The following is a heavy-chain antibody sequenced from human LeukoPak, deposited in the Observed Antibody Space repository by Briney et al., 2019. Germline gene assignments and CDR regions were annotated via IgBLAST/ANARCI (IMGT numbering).Heavy chain of an antibody. Sequence: SETLSLTCTVSSGSISSYYWSWIRQPAGKGLEWIGRIYTSGSTNYNPSLKSRVTMSVDTSKNQFSLKLSSVTAADTAVYYCARGRSVAGTALFDYWGQGTLVTVSS. CDR1: SGSISSYY. CDR3: ARGRSVAGTALFDY. CDR2: IYTSGST. V-gene: IGHV4-4*07. J-gene: IGHJ4*02. D-gene: IGHD6-19*01.